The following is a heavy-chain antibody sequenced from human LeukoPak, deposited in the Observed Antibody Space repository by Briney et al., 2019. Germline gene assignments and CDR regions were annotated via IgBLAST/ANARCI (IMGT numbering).Heavy chain of an antibody. J-gene: IGHJ4*02. V-gene: IGHV4-34*01. Sequence: SETLSLTCAVYGGSFSGYYWSWIRQPPGKGLEWIGEINHSGSTNYNPSLKSRVTISVDTSKNQFSLKLSSVTVADTAVYYCARVRYYDFWSGFSRPHIFDYWGQGTLVTVSS. CDR1: GGSFSGYY. D-gene: IGHD3-3*01. CDR2: INHSGST. CDR3: ARVRYYDFWSGFSRPHIFDY.